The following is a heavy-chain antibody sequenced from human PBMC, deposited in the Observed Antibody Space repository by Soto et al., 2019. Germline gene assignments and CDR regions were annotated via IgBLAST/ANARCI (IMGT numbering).Heavy chain of an antibody. J-gene: IGHJ4*02. Sequence: ASETLSLTCAVYGGSFSGYYWSWIRQPPGKGLEWIGEINHSGSTNYNPSLKSRVTISVDTSKNQFSLKLSSVTAADTAVYYCARKKSGAFDYWGQGTLVTVSS. CDR3: ARKKSGAFDY. CDR2: INHSGST. CDR1: GGSFSGYY. V-gene: IGHV4-34*01. D-gene: IGHD3-10*01.